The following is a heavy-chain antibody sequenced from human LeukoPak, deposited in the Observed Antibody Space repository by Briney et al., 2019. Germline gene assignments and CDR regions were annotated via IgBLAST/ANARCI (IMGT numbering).Heavy chain of an antibody. CDR3: ARVSPGIAARDYYYYMDV. V-gene: IGHV1-18*01. Sequence: ASVKVSCTASGYTFTSYGISWVRQAPGQGLEWMGWISAYNGNTNYAQKLQGRVTMTTDTSTSTAYMELRSLRSDDTAVYYCARVSPGIAARDYYYYMDVWGKGTTVTVSS. J-gene: IGHJ6*03. CDR1: GYTFTSYG. CDR2: ISAYNGNT. D-gene: IGHD6-6*01.